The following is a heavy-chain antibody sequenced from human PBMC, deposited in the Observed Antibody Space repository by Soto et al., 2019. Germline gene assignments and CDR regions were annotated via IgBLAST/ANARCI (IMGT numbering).Heavy chain of an antibody. CDR3: ARLSYYYVSGSYYRSSYYYYYMDV. V-gene: IGHV4-39*01. D-gene: IGHD3-10*01. J-gene: IGHJ6*03. CDR2: IYYSGST. Sequence: SETLSLTCTVSGGSISSSSYYWGWIRQPPGKGLEWIGSIYYSGSTYYNPSLKSRVTISVDTSKNQFSLKLSSVSAADTAVYYCARLSYYYVSGSYYRSSYYYYYMDVWGKGTTVTVSS. CDR1: GGSISSSSYY.